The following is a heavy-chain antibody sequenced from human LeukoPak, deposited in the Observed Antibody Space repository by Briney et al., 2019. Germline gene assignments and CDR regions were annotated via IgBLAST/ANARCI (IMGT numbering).Heavy chain of an antibody. CDR2: IYPGDSDT. Sequence: GESLKISCKGSGYSFTTYWIAWVRQMPGKGPEWMGIIYPGDSDTRYSPSFQGQVTISADKSITTAYLQWSSLKASDTAIYYCARTMGTSTSSTLDYWGQGTLVTVSS. J-gene: IGHJ4*02. CDR1: GYSFTTYW. CDR3: ARTMGTSTSSTLDY. D-gene: IGHD2-2*01. V-gene: IGHV5-51*01.